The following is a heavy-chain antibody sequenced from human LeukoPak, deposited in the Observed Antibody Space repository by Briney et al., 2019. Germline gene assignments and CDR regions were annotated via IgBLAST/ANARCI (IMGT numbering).Heavy chain of an antibody. J-gene: IGHJ4*02. CDR1: GFTFSSYE. CDR2: ISSSSRTI. V-gene: IGHV3-48*01. D-gene: IGHD2-21*01. Sequence: GGSLRLSCAASGFTFSSYEMNWVRQAPGKGLEWVSYISSSSRTIYYADSVKGRFTISRDSAKSSLYLKMNSLRAEDTAMYYCARVRLLDYYFDYWGQGTLVTVSS. CDR3: ARVRLLDYYFDY.